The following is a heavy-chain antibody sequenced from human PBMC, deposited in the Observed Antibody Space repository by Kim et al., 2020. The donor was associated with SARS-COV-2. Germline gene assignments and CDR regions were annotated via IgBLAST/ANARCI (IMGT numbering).Heavy chain of an antibody. Sequence: GGSLRLSCGASGFTFSSYWMSWVRQAPGKGLEWVANIKQDGSEKNYVDSVKGRFTISRDNVRKSMYLQMNSLRGDDTGIYYCEREVDAFDIWGQGTKVTVSS. J-gene: IGHJ3*02. CDR3: EREVDAFDI. V-gene: IGHV3-7*03. CDR2: IKQDGSEK. CDR1: GFTFSSYW.